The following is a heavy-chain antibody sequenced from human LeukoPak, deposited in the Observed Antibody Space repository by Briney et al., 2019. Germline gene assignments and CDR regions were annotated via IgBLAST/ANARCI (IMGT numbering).Heavy chain of an antibody. CDR1: GGSISSSSYY. CDR2: IYYSGNT. J-gene: IGHJ5*02. Sequence: SETLSLTCTVSGGSISSSSYYWGWIRQPPGKGLEWIGNIYYSGNTYYNPSLKGRVAMSIDTSKNHFSLKLSPVTAADTAVYYCASLLNGGVAHWFDPWGQGTQVTVSS. V-gene: IGHV4-39*02. CDR3: ASLLNGGVAHWFDP. D-gene: IGHD2-8*02.